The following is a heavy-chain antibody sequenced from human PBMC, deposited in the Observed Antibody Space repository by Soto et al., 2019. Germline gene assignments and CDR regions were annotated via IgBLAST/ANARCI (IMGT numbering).Heavy chain of an antibody. V-gene: IGHV3-30-3*01. CDR2: ISYDGSNK. CDR1: GFTFSSYA. D-gene: IGHD3-3*01. J-gene: IGHJ6*02. CDR3: ARDPHYDFWSGYYGSGGYGMDV. Sequence: GSLRLSCAVSGFTFSSYAMHWVRQAPGKGLEWVAVISYDGSNKYYADSVKGRFTISKDNSKNTLYLQMNSLRAEDTAVYYCARDPHYDFWSGYYGSGGYGMDVWGQGTTVTVSS.